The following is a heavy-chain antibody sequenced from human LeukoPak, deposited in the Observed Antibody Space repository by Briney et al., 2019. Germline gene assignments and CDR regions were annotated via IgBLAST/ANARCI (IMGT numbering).Heavy chain of an antibody. CDR1: GFTFSHYS. J-gene: IGHJ4*02. CDR3: ARDGEMATIENCFGY. Sequence: PGGSLRLSCAASGFTFSHYSMNWVRQPPGKGLEWIGSIYYSGSTHYNPSLKSRVSLSLDTSKNQFSLKLSSVTAADTAVYYCARDGEMATIENCFGYWGQGTLVTVSS. V-gene: IGHV4-39*07. CDR2: IYYSGST. D-gene: IGHD5-24*01.